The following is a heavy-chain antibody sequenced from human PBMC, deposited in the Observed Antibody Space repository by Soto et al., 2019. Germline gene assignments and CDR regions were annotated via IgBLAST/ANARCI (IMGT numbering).Heavy chain of an antibody. J-gene: IGHJ4*02. CDR2: ISGSGGST. V-gene: IGHV3-23*01. Sequence: GSLRLSCGGSGFTLSRYAMSWGRQAPGKGLEWVSAISGSGGSTYYADSVKGRFTISRNNSKNTLYLQMNSLRAEDTAVYYCAKVGGITMIVVVITYSFDFCGQGTLVTVSS. CDR3: AKVGGITMIVVVITYSFDF. D-gene: IGHD3-22*01. CDR1: GFTLSRYA.